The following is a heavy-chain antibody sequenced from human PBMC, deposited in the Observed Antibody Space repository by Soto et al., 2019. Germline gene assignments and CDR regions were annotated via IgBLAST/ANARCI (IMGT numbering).Heavy chain of an antibody. D-gene: IGHD3-22*01. V-gene: IGHV4-30-4*01. CDR3: ARDYYDSSGSNWFDP. Sequence: PSETLSLTCTVSGGSISSGDYYWSWIRQPPGKGLEWIGYIYYSGSTYYNPPLKSRVTISVDTSKNQFSLKLSSVTAADTAVYYCARDYYDSSGSNWFDPWGQGTLVTVSS. CDR1: GGSISSGDYY. CDR2: IYYSGST. J-gene: IGHJ5*02.